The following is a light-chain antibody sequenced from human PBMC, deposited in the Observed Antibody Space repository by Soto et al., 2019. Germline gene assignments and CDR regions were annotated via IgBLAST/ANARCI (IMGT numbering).Light chain of an antibody. CDR1: QGISSY. CDR2: AAS. CDR3: QQRKNWPPIT. V-gene: IGKV1-8*01. Sequence: AIRMTQSPSSLSASTGDRVTITCRASQGISSYLAWYQQKPGKAPKLLIYAASTLQSGVPSGFSGSGSGTDFTLTISCLQSEDFATYYCQQRKNWPPITFGQGTRLEIK. J-gene: IGKJ5*01.